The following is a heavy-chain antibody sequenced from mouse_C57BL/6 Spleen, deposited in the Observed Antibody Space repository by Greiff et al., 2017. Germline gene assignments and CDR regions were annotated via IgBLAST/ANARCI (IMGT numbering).Heavy chain of an antibody. Sequence: EVQRVESGAELVKPGASVKLSCTASGFNIKDYYMHWVKQRTEQGLEWIGRIDPEDGETKYAPKFQGKATITADTSSNTAYLQLSSLTAEDTAVYYCARRMSVTTVVDMDYWGQGTSVTVSS. CDR2: IDPEDGET. CDR1: GFNIKDYY. D-gene: IGHD1-1*01. CDR3: ARRMSVTTVVDMDY. J-gene: IGHJ4*01. V-gene: IGHV14-2*01.